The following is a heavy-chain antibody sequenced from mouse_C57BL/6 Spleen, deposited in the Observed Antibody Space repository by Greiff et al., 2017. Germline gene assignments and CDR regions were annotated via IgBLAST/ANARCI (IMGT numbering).Heavy chain of an antibody. Sequence: EVQRVESGPELVKPGASVKISCKASGYSFTDYNMNWVKQSTGKSLEWIGVINPNYGTTSYNQKFTGKATLTVDPSSSTTYMQLNSLTSEDYAVYYCARWDYDGFYYAMDYWGQGTSVTVSA. CDR2: INPNYGTT. J-gene: IGHJ4*01. CDR3: ARWDYDGFYYAMDY. V-gene: IGHV1-39*01. CDR1: GYSFTDYN. D-gene: IGHD2-4*01.